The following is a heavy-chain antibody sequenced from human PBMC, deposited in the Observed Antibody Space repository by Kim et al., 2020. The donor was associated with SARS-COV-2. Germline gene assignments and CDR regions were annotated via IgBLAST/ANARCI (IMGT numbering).Heavy chain of an antibody. CDR1: GGSFSGYY. J-gene: IGHJ4*02. CDR3: ARGLRYFDY. V-gene: IGHV4-34*01. CDR2: INHSGST. Sequence: SETLSLTCAVYGGSFSGYYWSWIRQPPGKGLEWIGEINHSGSTNYNPSLKSRVTISVDTSKNQFSLKLSSVTAADTAVYYCARGLRYFDYWGQGTLVTVSS.